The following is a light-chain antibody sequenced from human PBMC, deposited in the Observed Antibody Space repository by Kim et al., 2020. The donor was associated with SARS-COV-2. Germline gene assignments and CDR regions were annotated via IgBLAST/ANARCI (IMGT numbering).Light chain of an antibody. Sequence: GQRVTISCTGSSANIGAGYVVHWYQQLPGTAPKLLIYGNSNRPSGVPDRFSGSKSGTSASLAITGLQAEDEADYYCQSYDSSLSVVFGTGTKVTVL. CDR1: SANIGAGYV. V-gene: IGLV1-40*01. J-gene: IGLJ1*01. CDR2: GNS. CDR3: QSYDSSLSVV.